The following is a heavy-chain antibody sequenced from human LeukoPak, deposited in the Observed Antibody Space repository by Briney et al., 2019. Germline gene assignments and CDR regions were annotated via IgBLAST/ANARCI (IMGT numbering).Heavy chain of an antibody. J-gene: IGHJ5*02. CDR3: ARVSYSGYDLNWFDP. V-gene: IGHV1-2*02. D-gene: IGHD5-12*01. CDR2: INPNSGGT. Sequence: VASVKVSCKASGYTFTGYYMHWVRQAPGQGLEWMGWINPNSGGTNYAQKFQGRVTMTRDTSISTAYMELSRLRSDDTAVYYCARVSYSGYDLNWFDPWGQGTLVTVSS. CDR1: GYTFTGYY.